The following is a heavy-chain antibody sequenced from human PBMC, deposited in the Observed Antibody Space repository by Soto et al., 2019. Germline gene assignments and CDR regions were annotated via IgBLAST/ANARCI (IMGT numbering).Heavy chain of an antibody. J-gene: IGHJ6*02. Sequence: ASVKVSCKASGYTFTSYGISWVRQAPGQGLEWMGWISAYNGNTNYAQKLQGRVTMTTDTSTSTAYMELRSLRSDDTAVYYCARNRIGGFLEFSTYYYYGMYVWGQGTTVTVSS. D-gene: IGHD3-3*01. CDR1: GYTFTSYG. CDR2: ISAYNGNT. CDR3: ARNRIGGFLEFSTYYYYGMYV. V-gene: IGHV1-18*01.